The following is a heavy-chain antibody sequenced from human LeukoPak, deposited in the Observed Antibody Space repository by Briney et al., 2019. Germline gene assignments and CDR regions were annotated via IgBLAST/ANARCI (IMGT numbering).Heavy chain of an antibody. D-gene: IGHD3-22*01. V-gene: IGHV3-21*01. CDR3: ARGRDSSGYPDAFDI. J-gene: IGHJ3*02. CDR1: GFTFSSYS. CDR2: ISSSSSYI. Sequence: GGSLRLSCAASGFTFSSYSMNWVRQAPGKGLEWVSSISSSSSYIYYADSVKGRFTISRDNAKNSLYLQMNSLRAEDTAVYYCARGRDSSGYPDAFDIWGQGTMVTVSS.